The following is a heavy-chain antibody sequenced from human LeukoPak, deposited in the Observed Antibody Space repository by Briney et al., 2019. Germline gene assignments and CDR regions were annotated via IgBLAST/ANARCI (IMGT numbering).Heavy chain of an antibody. V-gene: IGHV4-39*01. D-gene: IGHD3-16*02. CDR2: IYYSGST. J-gene: IGHJ4*02. Sequence: SETLSLTCTVSGGSISSSSYYWGWIRQPPGKGLEWIGSIYYSGSTYYNPSLKSRVTIPVDTSKNQFSLKLSSVTAADTAVYYCARQRLTMITFGGVIVRSHFDYWGQGTLVTVSS. CDR1: GGSISSSSYY. CDR3: ARQRLTMITFGGVIVRSHFDY.